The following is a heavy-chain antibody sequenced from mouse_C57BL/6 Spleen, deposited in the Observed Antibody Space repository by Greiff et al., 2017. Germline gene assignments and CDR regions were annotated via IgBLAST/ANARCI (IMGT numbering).Heavy chain of an antibody. J-gene: IGHJ1*03. CDR1: GYAFSSSW. CDR2: IYPGDGDT. CDR3: ARNVPRYFDV. V-gene: IGHV1-82*01. Sequence: QVQLQQSGPELVKPGASVKISCTASGYAFSSSWMNWVKQRPGKGLEWIGRIYPGDGDTNYNGKFKGKATLTADKSSSTAYMQLSSLTSEDSAVYFCARNVPRYFDVWGTGTTVTVSS.